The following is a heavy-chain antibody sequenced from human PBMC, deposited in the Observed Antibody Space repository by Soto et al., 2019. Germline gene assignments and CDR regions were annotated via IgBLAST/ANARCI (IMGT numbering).Heavy chain of an antibody. CDR3: ANGAWSSSWYYFDY. CDR2: FDPEDGET. CDR1: GYTLTELS. V-gene: IGHV1-24*01. Sequence: GASVKVSCKVSGYTLTELSMHWVRQAPGKGLEWMGGFDPEDGETIYAQKFQGRVTMTEDTSTDTAYMELSSLRSEDTAVYYCANGAWSSSWYYFDYWGQGTLVTVSS. D-gene: IGHD6-13*01. J-gene: IGHJ4*02.